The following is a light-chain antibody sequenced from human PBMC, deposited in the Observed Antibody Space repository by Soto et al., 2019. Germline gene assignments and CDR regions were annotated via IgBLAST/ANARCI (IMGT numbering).Light chain of an antibody. J-gene: IGLJ1*01. V-gene: IGLV1-40*01. CDR2: GNN. CDR1: SSNIGAHYD. CDR3: QAYDRGLSGSPSG. Sequence: QSVLTQPPSVSGAPGQRVTISCTGSSSNIGAHYDVHWYQQLPGTAPKLLIYGNNNRPSGVPDRFSGSKSATSASLAITGLQAEDEADFYCQAYDRGLSGSPSGFGTETNVT.